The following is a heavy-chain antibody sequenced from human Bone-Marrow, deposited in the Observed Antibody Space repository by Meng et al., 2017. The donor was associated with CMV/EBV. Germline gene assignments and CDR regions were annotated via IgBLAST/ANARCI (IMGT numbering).Heavy chain of an antibody. CDR1: GFTFSSYA. CDR2: ISYDGSNK. D-gene: IGHD2-8*01. Sequence: GGSLRLSCAASGFTFSSYAMHWVRQAPGKGLEWVAVISYDGSNKYYADSVKGRFTISRDNSKNTLYLQMNSLRAEDTAVYYCTTEFDCTNGVCYTPNDPYFDYWGQGTLVTVSS. J-gene: IGHJ4*02. CDR3: TTEFDCTNGVCYTPNDPYFDY. V-gene: IGHV3-30-3*01.